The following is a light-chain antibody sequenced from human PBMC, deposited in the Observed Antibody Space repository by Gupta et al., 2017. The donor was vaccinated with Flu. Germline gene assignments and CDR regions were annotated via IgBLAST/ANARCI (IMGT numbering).Light chain of an antibody. CDR2: KGS. Sequence: PPTLSAVVAERVTITCRASQSLSNWLAWYQQKPGKAPTLLIYKGSVLESGVPSRFSGSGSGTEFTLTITTLQPEDFAIYYCQQYSTDSWTFGQGTKVEI. CDR3: QQYSTDSWT. V-gene: IGKV1-5*03. CDR1: QSLSNW. J-gene: IGKJ1*01.